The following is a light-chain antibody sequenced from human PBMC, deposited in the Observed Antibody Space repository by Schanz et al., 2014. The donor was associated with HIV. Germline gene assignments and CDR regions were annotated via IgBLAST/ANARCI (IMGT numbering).Light chain of an antibody. CDR3: QAWDRSTVV. V-gene: IGLV3-1*01. CDR2: QDS. Sequence: SYELTQPPSVSVSPGQTASITCSGDKLGDKYACWYQQKPGQSPVLVIYQDSKRPSGIPERFSGSNSGNTATLTISGTQAMDEADYYCQAWDRSTVVFGRGTKLTVL. CDR1: KLGDKY. J-gene: IGLJ2*01.